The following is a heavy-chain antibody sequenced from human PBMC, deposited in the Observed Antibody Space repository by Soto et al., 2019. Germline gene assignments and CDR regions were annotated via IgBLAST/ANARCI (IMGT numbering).Heavy chain of an antibody. J-gene: IGHJ4*02. V-gene: IGHV3-11*03. D-gene: IGHD3-3*01. CDR1: GFTFSDYY. CDR3: AKKVTIYAVDPADY. Sequence: PGGSLRLSCAASGFTFSDYYMSWVRQAPGKGLEWVSYIGSSSSYTNYADSVKGRFTISRDNSKNTLYLQMNSLRAEDTAVYFCAKKVTIYAVDPADYWGQGTQVTVSS. CDR2: IGSSSSYT.